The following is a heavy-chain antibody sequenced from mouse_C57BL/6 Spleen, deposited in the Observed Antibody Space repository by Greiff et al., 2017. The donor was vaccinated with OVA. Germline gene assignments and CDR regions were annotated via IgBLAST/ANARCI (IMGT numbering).Heavy chain of an antibody. Sequence: QVQLQQPGAELVRPGSSVKLSCKASGYTFTSYWMHWVKQRPIQGLEWIGNIDPSDSETHYNQKFKDKATLTVDKSSSTAYMQLSSLTSEDSAVYYCARRPGGNSYYFDYWAKAPLSQSPQ. V-gene: IGHV1-52*01. CDR2: IDPSDSET. J-gene: IGHJ2*01. CDR1: GYTFTSYW. CDR3: ARRPGGNSYYFDY. D-gene: IGHD2-1*01.